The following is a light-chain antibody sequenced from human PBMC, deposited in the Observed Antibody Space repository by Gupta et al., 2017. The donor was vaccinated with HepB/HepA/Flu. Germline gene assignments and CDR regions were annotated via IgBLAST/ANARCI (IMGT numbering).Light chain of an antibody. Sequence: DVVMTQSPLFLPVTLGQPASISCRSSQSLVHSDGNTFLHWFQQRPGQSPRRLIYRVSKRDSGVPERSSGSGAGNESPPNSSRVEDEDVGIYYYVQGSHCPLTFGGGTKVEIK. CDR3: VQGSHCPLT. V-gene: IGKV2-30*02. CDR2: RVS. CDR1: QSLVHSDGNTF. J-gene: IGKJ4*01.